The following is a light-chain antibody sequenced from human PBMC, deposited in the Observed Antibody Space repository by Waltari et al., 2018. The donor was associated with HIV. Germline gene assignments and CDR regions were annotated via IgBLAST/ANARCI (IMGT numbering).Light chain of an antibody. CDR1: SSNIENDN. Sequence: QSVLTQPPSASGTPGQRVTISCSGRSSNIENDNVYWYQQLTGSAPRLLVYMDTQQPTGVPDRFTGSKSGTSASLAISGLRSEDEADYYCVGWDSRLSGYVFGSGTKVTVL. CDR2: MDT. V-gene: IGLV1-47*01. J-gene: IGLJ1*01. CDR3: VGWDSRLSGYV.